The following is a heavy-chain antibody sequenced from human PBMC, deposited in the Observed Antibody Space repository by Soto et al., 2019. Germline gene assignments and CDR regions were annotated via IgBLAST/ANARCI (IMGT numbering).Heavy chain of an antibody. V-gene: IGHV3-30*18. CDR1: GFTFSSYG. Sequence: GGSLRLSCAASGFTFSSYGMHWVRQAPGKGLEWVAVISYDGSNKYYADSVKGRFTISRDNSKNTLYLQMNSLRAEDTAVYYCAKDCGRLYYYYGMDVWGQGTTVTVSS. J-gene: IGHJ6*02. CDR3: AKDCGRLYYYYGMDV. D-gene: IGHD2-21*01. CDR2: ISYDGSNK.